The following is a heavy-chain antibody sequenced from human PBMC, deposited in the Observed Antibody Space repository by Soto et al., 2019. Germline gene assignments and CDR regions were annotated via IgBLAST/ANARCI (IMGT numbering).Heavy chain of an antibody. CDR1: GFTFSTYT. CDR2: VSFDGSNK. D-gene: IGHD2-21*01. J-gene: IGHJ4*02. CDR3: ARDYSTTAPFDY. Sequence: GGSLRLSCAASGFTFSTYTLHWVRKAPGKGLEWVAVVSFDGSNKYYADSLEGRFTISRDNSKNTLYLEMNSLRAEDTAVYYCARDYSTTAPFDYWGQGTLVTVSS. V-gene: IGHV3-30-3*01.